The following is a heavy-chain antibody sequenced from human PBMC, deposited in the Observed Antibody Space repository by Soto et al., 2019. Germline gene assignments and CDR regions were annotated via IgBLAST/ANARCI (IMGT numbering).Heavy chain of an antibody. J-gene: IGHJ6*02. CDR3: ASLVNGEMVYAIWEYYYYGMDV. CDR1: GGTFSSYA. CDR2: IIPIFGTA. Sequence: QVQLVQSGAEVKKPGSSVKVSCKASGGTFSSYAISWVRQAPGQGLEWMGGIIPIFGTANYAQKFQGSVTITQDESTSTAYMELSSLRSEDTAVYYCASLVNGEMVYAIWEYYYYGMDVWGQGSTVTASS. D-gene: IGHD2-8*01. V-gene: IGHV1-69*01.